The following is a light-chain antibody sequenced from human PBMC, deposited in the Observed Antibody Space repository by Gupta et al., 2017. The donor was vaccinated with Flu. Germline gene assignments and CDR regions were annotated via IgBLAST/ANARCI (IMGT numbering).Light chain of an antibody. J-gene: IGLJ1*01. Sequence: SSDVGGYNYVSWYQQHPGKAPKLMIYEVSNRPSGVSNRFSGSKSGNTTSLTISGLQAEDEADYYCSSYTSSSTLYVFGTGTKVTVL. CDR2: EVS. CDR1: SSDVGGYNY. V-gene: IGLV2-14*01. CDR3: SSYTSSSTLYV.